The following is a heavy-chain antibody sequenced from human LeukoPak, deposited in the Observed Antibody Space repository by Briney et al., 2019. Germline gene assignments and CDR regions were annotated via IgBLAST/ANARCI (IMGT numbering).Heavy chain of an antibody. J-gene: IGHJ3*02. CDR2: INRDAYIT. D-gene: IGHD1-26*01. V-gene: IGHV3-74*01. Sequence: GGSLRLSCAASGFTFRNYWMHWVRQAPGKGLVWVSRINRDAYITNYADSVKGRFTISRDNAKNSLYLQMNSLRAEDTALYHCARGVGATADAFDIWGQGTMVTVSS. CDR1: GFTFRNYW. CDR3: ARGVGATADAFDI.